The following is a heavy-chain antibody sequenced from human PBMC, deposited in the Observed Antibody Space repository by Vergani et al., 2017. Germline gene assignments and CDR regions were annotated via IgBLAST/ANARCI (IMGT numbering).Heavy chain of an antibody. V-gene: IGHV4-59*12. D-gene: IGHD2-8*01. CDR2: IYYSGST. Sequence: QVQLQESGPGLVKPSETLSLTCTVSGGSISSYYWSWIRQPPGQGLEWIGYIYYSGSTNYNPSLKSRVTISVDTSKNQFSLKLSSVTAADTAVYDCARDRQVLGNGGYYFDYWGQGTLVTVSS. CDR3: ARDRQVLGNGGYYFDY. J-gene: IGHJ4*02. CDR1: GGSISSYY.